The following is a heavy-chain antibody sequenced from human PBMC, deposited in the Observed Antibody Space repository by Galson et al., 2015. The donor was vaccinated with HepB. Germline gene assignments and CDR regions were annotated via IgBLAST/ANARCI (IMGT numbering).Heavy chain of an antibody. J-gene: IGHJ4*02. V-gene: IGHV3-74*01. D-gene: IGHD3-3*01. Sequence: SLRLSCAASGFTFSNYWMHWVRQAPGKGLVWVSRIKPDGSWTIHADSVKGRFTISRDNAKNSLYLQMNSLRAEDTAVYYCARDHSPTYGLWSGYSGAFDYWGQGALVTVSS. CDR3: ARDHSPTYGLWSGYSGAFDY. CDR2: IKPDGSWT. CDR1: GFTFSNYW.